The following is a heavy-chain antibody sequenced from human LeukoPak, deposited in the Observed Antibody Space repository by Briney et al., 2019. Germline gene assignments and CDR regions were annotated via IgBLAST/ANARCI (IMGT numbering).Heavy chain of an antibody. V-gene: IGHV4-30-4*07. D-gene: IGHD3-16*01. CDR1: GGSISSGGYS. CDR3: ARVNLGKASGYYFDY. CDR2: IYYTGNT. J-gene: IGHJ4*02. Sequence: SQTLSLTCAVSGGSISSGGYSWSWIRQPPGKGMEWIAYIYYTGNTYFNPSLKSRVTISVDTSKNQFSLKLSSVTAADTAVYYCARVNLGKASGYYFDYWGQGTLVTVSS.